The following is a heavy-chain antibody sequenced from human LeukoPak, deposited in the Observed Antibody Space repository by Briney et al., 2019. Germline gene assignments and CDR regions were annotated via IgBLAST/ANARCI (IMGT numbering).Heavy chain of an antibody. CDR3: AKGGAGLSLDL. J-gene: IGHJ2*01. Sequence: GGSLRLTCAAFDFTFNDSSMTWVRQAPGKGLEWVSAISSGGGGIYYADSVKGRFTISRDNSENTLYLQMNTLRAEDTAVYYCAKGGAGLSLDLWGRGTLVTVSS. CDR2: ISSGGGGI. CDR1: DFTFNDSS. V-gene: IGHV3-23*01. D-gene: IGHD3-10*01.